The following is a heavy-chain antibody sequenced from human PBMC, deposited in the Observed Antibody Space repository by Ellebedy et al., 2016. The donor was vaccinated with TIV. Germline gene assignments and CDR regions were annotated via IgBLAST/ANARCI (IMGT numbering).Heavy chain of an antibody. V-gene: IGHV4-39*01. CDR2: IYYSGST. CDR1: GGSISSNNSS. CDR3: ARTFSPHCSSGVCYMAYYFDY. Sequence: SETLSLTCTVSGGSISSNNSSWGWFRQPPGKGLEWIGSIYYSGSTYYNPSLKSRVTISVDTSKNQFSLKLSSVTAADTAVYYCARTFSPHCSSGVCYMAYYFDYWGQGTLVTVSS. D-gene: IGHD2-8*01. J-gene: IGHJ4*02.